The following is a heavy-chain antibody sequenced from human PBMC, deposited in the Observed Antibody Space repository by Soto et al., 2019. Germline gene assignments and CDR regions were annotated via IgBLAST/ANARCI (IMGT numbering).Heavy chain of an antibody. J-gene: IGHJ4*02. Sequence: GGSLRLSCAASGFTFSDHYMSWIRQAPGKGLEWIGYSSNSGSFTRYADSVKGRFSISRDNAKNSLYLQINSLRGDDTAIYYCVRSGDNYNLLDYWGQGTPVTAPQ. CDR2: SSNSGSFT. D-gene: IGHD1-1*01. CDR3: VRSGDNYNLLDY. V-gene: IGHV3-11*06. CDR1: GFTFSDHY.